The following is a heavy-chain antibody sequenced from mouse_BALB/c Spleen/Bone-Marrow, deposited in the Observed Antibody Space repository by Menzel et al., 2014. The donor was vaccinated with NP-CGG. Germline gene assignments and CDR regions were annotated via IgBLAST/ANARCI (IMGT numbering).Heavy chain of an antibody. Sequence: EVKLQESGPSFVKPSQTLSLTCSATGVSITSGDWNWIRKFPGNKLEYMGNISYSGSTYYNSSLKSRIFITRATSKNQCYLQLYSVTTQATTTFYYAITTVVATHSWGKGPSVTVSS. D-gene: IGHD1-1*01. CDR3: AITTVVATHS. CDR2: ISYSGST. CDR1: GVSITSGD. J-gene: IGHJ4*01. V-gene: IGHV3-8*02.